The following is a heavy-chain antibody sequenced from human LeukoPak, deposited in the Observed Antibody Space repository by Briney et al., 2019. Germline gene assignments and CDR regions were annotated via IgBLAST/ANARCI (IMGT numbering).Heavy chain of an antibody. D-gene: IGHD3-10*01. CDR2: IYHSKRS. CDR3: ARGRYYYGSAIGNWFDP. Sequence: SQTLSLTCSVSGASITSGGYYWSWIRQHPGKDLEWIGYIYHSKRSYYSPSLKSRVTMSVDTSKIQFSLKLSSVTAADTAVYYCARGRYYYGSAIGNWFDPWGQGTLVTVSS. CDR1: GASITSGGYY. V-gene: IGHV4-31*03. J-gene: IGHJ5*02.